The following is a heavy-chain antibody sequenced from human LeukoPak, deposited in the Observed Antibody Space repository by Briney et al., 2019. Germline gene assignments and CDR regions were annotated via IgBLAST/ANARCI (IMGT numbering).Heavy chain of an antibody. V-gene: IGHV4-39*01. Sequence: SETLSLTCTVSGGSISSSSYYWGWIRQPPGKGLEWIGSIYYSGSTYYNPSLKSRVTISVDTSKNQFSLKLSSVTAADTAVYYCANPSGYDFWSGYYYDYWGQGTLVTVSS. CDR2: IYYSGST. CDR3: ANPSGYDFWSGYYYDY. D-gene: IGHD3-3*01. J-gene: IGHJ4*02. CDR1: GGSISSSSYY.